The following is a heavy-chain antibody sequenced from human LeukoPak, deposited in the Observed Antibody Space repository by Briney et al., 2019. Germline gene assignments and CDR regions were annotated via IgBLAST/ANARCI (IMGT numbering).Heavy chain of an antibody. V-gene: IGHV3-30-3*01. Sequence: GRSLRLSCAASGFTFSSYAMHWVRQAPGKGLEWVAVISYDGSNKYYADSVKGRFTISRDNSKNTLYLQISSLKAEDTAVYYCARAVDSSGFSSFQHWGQGTLVTVSS. J-gene: IGHJ1*01. CDR1: GFTFSSYA. D-gene: IGHD3-22*01. CDR3: ARAVDSSGFSSFQH. CDR2: ISYDGSNK.